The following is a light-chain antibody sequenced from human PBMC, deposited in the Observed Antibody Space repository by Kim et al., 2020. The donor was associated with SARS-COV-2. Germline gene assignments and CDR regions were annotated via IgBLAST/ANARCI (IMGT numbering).Light chain of an antibody. J-gene: IGLJ3*02. CDR3: QVWDSSSDHWV. V-gene: IGLV3-21*04. Sequence: APGKTARITCGGNNMGSKSVNWYQQKPGQAPGLVIYYDSDRPSGIPERFSGSNSGNTATLTISRVEAGDEADYYCQVWDSSSDHWVFGGGTQRTVL. CDR1: NMGSKS. CDR2: YDS.